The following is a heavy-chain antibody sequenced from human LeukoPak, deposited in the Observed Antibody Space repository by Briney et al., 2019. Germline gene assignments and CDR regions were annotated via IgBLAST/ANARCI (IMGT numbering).Heavy chain of an antibody. V-gene: IGHV4-39*01. Sequence: SETLSLTRTVSGGSISSSSYYWGWIRQPPGKGLEWIGTIYYSGSTYYNPSLKSRVTISVDTSKNQFSLKLSSVTAADTAVYYCASFTIFGVVVYYFDYWGQGTLVTVSS. CDR2: IYYSGST. CDR1: GGSISSSSYY. D-gene: IGHD3-3*01. J-gene: IGHJ4*02. CDR3: ASFTIFGVVVYYFDY.